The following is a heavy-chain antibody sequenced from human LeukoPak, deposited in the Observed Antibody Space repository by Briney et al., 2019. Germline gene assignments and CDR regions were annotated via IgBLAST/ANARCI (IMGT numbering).Heavy chain of an antibody. V-gene: IGHV1-69*13. J-gene: IGHJ6*02. CDR2: LIPIFGTA. D-gene: IGHD6-13*01. Sequence: SVKVSCKASGGTFSSYAISWVRQAPGQGLEWMGGLIPIFGTANYAQKFQGRVTITADESTSTAYMELSSLRSEDTAVYYCAREGSSSWSYYYYGMDVWGQGTTVTVSS. CDR1: GGTFSSYA. CDR3: AREGSSSWSYYYYGMDV.